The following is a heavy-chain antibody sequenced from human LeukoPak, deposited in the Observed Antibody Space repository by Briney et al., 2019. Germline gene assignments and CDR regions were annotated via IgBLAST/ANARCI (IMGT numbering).Heavy chain of an antibody. Sequence: SVKVSCKASGGTFSSYAISWVRQAPGQGLEWIGGIIPIFGTANYAQKFQGRVTITADKSTSTAYMELSSLRSEDTAVYYCAREGGDVRTTYYYYGMDVWGKGTTVTVSS. CDR2: IIPIFGTA. D-gene: IGHD4-11*01. CDR1: GGTFSSYA. V-gene: IGHV1-69*06. J-gene: IGHJ6*04. CDR3: AREGGDVRTTYYYYGMDV.